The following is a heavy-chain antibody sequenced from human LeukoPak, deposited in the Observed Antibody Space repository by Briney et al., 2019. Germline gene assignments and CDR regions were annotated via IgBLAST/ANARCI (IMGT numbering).Heavy chain of an antibody. J-gene: IGHJ5*02. Sequence: ASVKVSCKASGYTFTDYYMHWVRQAPGQGLEWMGWINPNSGGTNYAQKFQGWVTMTRDTSISTAYMELSRLRSDDTAVYYCARDRRAAAGTFDPWGQGTLVTVSS. CDR1: GYTFTDYY. CDR2: INPNSGGT. D-gene: IGHD6-13*01. CDR3: ARDRRAAAGTFDP. V-gene: IGHV1-2*04.